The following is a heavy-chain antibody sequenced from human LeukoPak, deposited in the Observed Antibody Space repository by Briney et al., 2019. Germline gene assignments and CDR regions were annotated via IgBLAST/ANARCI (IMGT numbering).Heavy chain of an antibody. J-gene: IGHJ4*02. CDR1: GGSISSGGYS. CDR3: ARETGRYFDY. V-gene: IGHV4-30-2*01. CDR2: IYHSGST. Sequence: SETLSLTCAVSGGSISSGGYSWSWVRQPPGKGLEWIGYIYHSGSTYYNPSLKSRFTISVYRAKNEYSLKLSSVTAADTAVYYCARETGRYFDYWGQGTLVTVSS.